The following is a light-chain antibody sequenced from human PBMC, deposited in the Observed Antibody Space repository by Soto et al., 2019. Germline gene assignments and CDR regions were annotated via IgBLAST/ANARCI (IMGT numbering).Light chain of an antibody. CDR2: DAS. J-gene: IGKJ1*01. Sequence: EIVLTQSPATLSLAPGERATLSCRARQSVDTLLAWYQQKPGQAPRLLIYDASTRANDITARFSGSGSGTVCSLTISGLEPGEFAFDFSPPCSNWTPWTFGQAT. CDR1: QSVDTL. CDR3: PPCSNWTPWT. V-gene: IGKV3-11*01.